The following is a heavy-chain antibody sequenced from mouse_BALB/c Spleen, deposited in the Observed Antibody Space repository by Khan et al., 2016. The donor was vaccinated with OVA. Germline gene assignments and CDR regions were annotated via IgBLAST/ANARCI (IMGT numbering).Heavy chain of an antibody. CDR2: INPSNNYT. V-gene: IGHV1-4*01. CDR3: VRERAYYRSDGWFAY. Sequence: QVQLKESGAELARPGASVKMSCKTSGYTFTSYTMHWVRQRPGQALEWIGLINPSNNYTNYNQNFKDKATLIVDKSSSTAYMQLSSLTSEDSAVYYCVRERAYYRSDGWFAYWGQGTLVTVSA. J-gene: IGHJ3*01. D-gene: IGHD2-14*01. CDR1: GYTFTSYT.